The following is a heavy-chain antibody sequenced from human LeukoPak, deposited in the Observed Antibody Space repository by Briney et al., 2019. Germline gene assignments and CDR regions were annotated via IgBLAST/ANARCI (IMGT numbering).Heavy chain of an antibody. D-gene: IGHD4-23*01. J-gene: IGHJ6*03. CDR3: AKYGGFYYYYYMDV. V-gene: IGHV3-23*01. Sequence: GGSLRLSCAASGFTFNNFAMSWVRQAPGKGLEWVSAISGSGGSTYYADSVKGRFTISRDNSKNTLYLQMNSLRAEDTAVYYCAKYGGFYYYYYMDVWGKGTTVTISS. CDR2: ISGSGGST. CDR1: GFTFNNFA.